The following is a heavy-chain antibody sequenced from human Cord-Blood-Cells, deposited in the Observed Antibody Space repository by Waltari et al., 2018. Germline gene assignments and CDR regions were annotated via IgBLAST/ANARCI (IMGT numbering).Heavy chain of an antibody. D-gene: IGHD2-2*01. V-gene: IGHV4-39*07. J-gene: IGHJ3*02. Sequence: QLQLQESGPGLVKPSETLSLTCTVSGGSISSSSYYWGWIRQPPGKGLEWIGSIYYSGCTNYDPSLKTRVTISVDTSKNQFSLKLSSVTAADTAVYYCARPAVPAAMLDAFDIWGQGTMVTVSS. CDR1: GGSISSSSYY. CDR2: IYYSGCT. CDR3: ARPAVPAAMLDAFDI.